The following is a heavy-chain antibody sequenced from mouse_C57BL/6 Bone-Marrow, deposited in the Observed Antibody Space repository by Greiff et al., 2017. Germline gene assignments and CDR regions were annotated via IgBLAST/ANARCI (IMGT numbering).Heavy chain of an antibody. CDR3: ARHYDYYSMDY. CDR2: ISSGGSYT. V-gene: IGHV5-6*01. Sequence: EVQRVESGGDLVKPGGSLKLSCAASGFTFSSYGMSWVSQTPDTRLEWVATISSGGSYTYYPDSLKGRFTIARDNSKNTQYLQISSLKSEDTAMYYCARHYDYYSMDYWGQGTSVTVSS. CDR1: GFTFSSYG. J-gene: IGHJ4*01.